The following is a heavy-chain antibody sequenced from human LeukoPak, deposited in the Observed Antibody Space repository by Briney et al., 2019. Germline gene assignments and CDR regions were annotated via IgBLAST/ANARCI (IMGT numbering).Heavy chain of an antibody. J-gene: IGHJ4*02. CDR1: GFDFINFH. CDR3: ARDFLWLVDY. D-gene: IGHD6-19*01. V-gene: IGHV3-30-3*01. Sequence: GGSLRLSCAASGFDFINFHIHWVRQAPGKGLGWLAFVSKDGNNIHYADSVKGRFTISRDNSKSTLYLQMNSLRADDTAIYYCARDFLWLVDYWGQGTLVTVSS. CDR2: VSKDGNNI.